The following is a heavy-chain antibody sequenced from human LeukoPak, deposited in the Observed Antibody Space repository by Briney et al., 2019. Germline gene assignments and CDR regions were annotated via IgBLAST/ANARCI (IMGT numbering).Heavy chain of an antibody. CDR3: AKDRVGYSSWFTYYYYYGMDV. CDR2: ISYDGSNK. J-gene: IGHJ6*04. Sequence: GRSLRLSCAASGFTFSTYGMHWVRQAPGKGLEWLAVISYDGSNKYYADSVKGRFTISRDNSKNTLYLQMNSLRGEDTAVYCCAKDRVGYSSWFTYYYYYGMDVWGKGTTVTVSS. D-gene: IGHD6-13*01. V-gene: IGHV3-30*18. CDR1: GFTFSTYG.